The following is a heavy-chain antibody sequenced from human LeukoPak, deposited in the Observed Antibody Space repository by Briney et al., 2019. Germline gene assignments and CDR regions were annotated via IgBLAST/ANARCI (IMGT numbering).Heavy chain of an antibody. V-gene: IGHV4-38-2*01. CDR1: GYSISGGYY. CDR2: IYHSGST. Sequence: SEALSLTCAVSGYSISGGYYWGWIRQPPGKGLEWIGSIYHSGSTYYNPSLKSRVTISVDTSKNQFSLKLSPVTAADTAVYYCARQLLRFLEWLSNPGAFDIWGQGTMVTVSS. CDR3: ARQLLRFLEWLSNPGAFDI. D-gene: IGHD3-3*01. J-gene: IGHJ3*02.